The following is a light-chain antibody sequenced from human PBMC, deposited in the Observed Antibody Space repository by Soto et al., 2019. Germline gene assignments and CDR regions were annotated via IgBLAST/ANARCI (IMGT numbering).Light chain of an antibody. CDR2: GAS. J-gene: IGKJ2*01. Sequence: EIVLTQSPGTLSLSPGERATLSCRASQSVSSSYLAWYQQKPGQAPRLLIYGASSRATGIPDRFSGSWSGTDFTLTISRLEPEAFAVYYCQQYGSSPGTFGQGTKLEIK. V-gene: IGKV3-20*01. CDR1: QSVSSSY. CDR3: QQYGSSPGT.